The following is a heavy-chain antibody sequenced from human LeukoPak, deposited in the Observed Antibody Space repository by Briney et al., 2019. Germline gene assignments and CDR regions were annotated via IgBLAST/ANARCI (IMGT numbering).Heavy chain of an antibody. D-gene: IGHD3-10*01. V-gene: IGHV4-59*08. CDR1: GGSISSYY. J-gene: IGHJ3*02. Sequence: PSETLSLTCTVSGGSISSYYWSWIRQPPGKGLEWIGYIYYSGSTNYNPSLKSRVTISVDTSKNQFSLKLSSVTAADTAVYYCARHVPDVGWFGRVAFDIWGQGTMVTVSS. CDR3: ARHVPDVGWFGRVAFDI. CDR2: IYYSGST.